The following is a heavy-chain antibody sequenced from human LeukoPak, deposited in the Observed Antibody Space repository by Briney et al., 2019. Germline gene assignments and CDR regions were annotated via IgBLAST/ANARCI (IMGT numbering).Heavy chain of an antibody. CDR1: GFTFDDYG. V-gene: IGHV3-20*04. D-gene: IGHD2-2*01. CDR3: ARDRGRYCSSTSCYVFLDWYYYYYMDV. Sequence: RPGGSLRLSCAASGFTFDDYGMRWVRQAPGKGLGWVSVINWNGGSTGYADSVKGRFTISRDNAKNSLYLQMNSLRAEDTAVYYCARDRGRYCSSTSCYVFLDWYYYYYMDVWGKGTTVTISS. J-gene: IGHJ6*03. CDR2: INWNGGST.